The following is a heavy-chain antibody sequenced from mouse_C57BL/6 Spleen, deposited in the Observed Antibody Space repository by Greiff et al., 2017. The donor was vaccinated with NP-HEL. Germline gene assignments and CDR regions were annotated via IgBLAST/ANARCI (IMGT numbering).Heavy chain of an antibody. Sequence: EVMLVESGPELVKPGASVKISCKASGYSFTGYYMHWVKQSHGNILDWIGYIYPYNGVSSYNQKFKGKATLTVDKSSSTAYMELRSLTSEDSAVYYCARSIGDYDGYFDVWGTGTTVTVSS. V-gene: IGHV1-31*01. CDR1: GYSFTGYY. D-gene: IGHD2-4*01. CDR2: IYPYNGVS. J-gene: IGHJ1*03. CDR3: ARSIGDYDGYFDV.